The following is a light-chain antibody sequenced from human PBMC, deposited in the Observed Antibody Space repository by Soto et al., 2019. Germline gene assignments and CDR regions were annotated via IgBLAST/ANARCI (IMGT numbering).Light chain of an antibody. J-gene: IGLJ2*01. Sequence: QSALTQPPSASGSLGQAVTISCTGTRDDVGGYNYVSWCQQHPGKAPRLILYEVTKRPSGVPARFSGSKSGNTASLTVSGLQAEDEAVYYCNSYVTSNVVVFGGGTQLTVL. CDR1: RDDVGGYNY. CDR2: EVT. V-gene: IGLV2-8*01. CDR3: NSYVTSNVVV.